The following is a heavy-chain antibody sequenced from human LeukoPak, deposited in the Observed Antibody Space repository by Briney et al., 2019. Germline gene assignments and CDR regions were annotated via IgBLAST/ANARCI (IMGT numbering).Heavy chain of an antibody. V-gene: IGHV3-30*02. CDR2: IRYDGSNK. CDR1: GFTFSSYG. J-gene: IGHJ5*02. Sequence: PGGSLRLSCAASGFTFSSYGMDWVRQAPGKGLEWVAFIRYDGSNKYYADSVKGRFTISRDNSKNTLYLQMNSLRAEDTGVYYCAKDDARRRGYSYGPWFDPWGQGTLVTVSS. D-gene: IGHD5-18*01. CDR3: AKDDARRRGYSYGPWFDP.